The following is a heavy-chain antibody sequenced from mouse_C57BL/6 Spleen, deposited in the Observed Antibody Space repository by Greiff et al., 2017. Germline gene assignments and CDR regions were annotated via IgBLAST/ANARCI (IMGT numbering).Heavy chain of an antibody. CDR1: GFSLTSYA. Sequence: VQGVESGPGLVAPSQSLSITCTVSGFSLTSYAISWVRQPPGKGLEWLGVIWTGGGTNYNSALKSRLSISKDNSKSQVFLKMNSLQTDDTARYYCARSPYLYYDYDEYFDVWGTGTTVTVSS. CDR2: IWTGGGT. V-gene: IGHV2-9-1*01. CDR3: ARSPYLYYDYDEYFDV. D-gene: IGHD2-4*01. J-gene: IGHJ1*03.